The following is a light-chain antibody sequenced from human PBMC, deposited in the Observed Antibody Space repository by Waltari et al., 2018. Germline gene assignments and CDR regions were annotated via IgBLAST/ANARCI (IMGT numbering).Light chain of an antibody. J-gene: IGKJ2*01. CDR3: QQYSSFST. CDR2: MSS. V-gene: IGKV1-5*03. CDR1: QSGCTW. Sequence: DIQMTQSPSPLSASVGDRVTISCRASQSGCTWLAWYQQKPGKAPKLLIYMSSSLESGVPSRFSGSGSGTEFTLTIRSLQPDDFATYSCQQYSSFSTFGQGTKVDI.